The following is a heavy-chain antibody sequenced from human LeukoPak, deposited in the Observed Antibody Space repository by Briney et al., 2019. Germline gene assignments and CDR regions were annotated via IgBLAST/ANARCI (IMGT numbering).Heavy chain of an antibody. CDR3: ARTFTTVVTPSDYYYYMDV. CDR1: GFTFSSYG. D-gene: IGHD4-23*01. J-gene: IGHJ6*03. Sequence: GGSLRLSCAASGFTFSSYGMHWVRQAPGKGLEWVAVISYDGSNKYYADSVKGRFTISRDNSKNTLYLQMNSLRAEDTAVYYCARTFTTVVTPSDYYYYMDVWGKGTTVTVSS. V-gene: IGHV3-30*03. CDR2: ISYDGSNK.